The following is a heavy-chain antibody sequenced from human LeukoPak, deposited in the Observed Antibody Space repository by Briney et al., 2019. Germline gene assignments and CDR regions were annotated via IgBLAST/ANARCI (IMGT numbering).Heavy chain of an antibody. V-gene: IGHV3-23*01. CDR3: AKSPDPGIAAEYYFDY. CDR1: GLTFSSYA. J-gene: IGHJ4*02. D-gene: IGHD6-13*01. Sequence: GGSLRLSCAASGLTFSSYAMSWVRQAPGKGLEWVSAISGSGGSTYYADSVKGRFTISRDNSKNTLYLQMNSLRAEDTAVYYCAKSPDPGIAAEYYFDYWGQGTLVTVSS. CDR2: ISGSGGST.